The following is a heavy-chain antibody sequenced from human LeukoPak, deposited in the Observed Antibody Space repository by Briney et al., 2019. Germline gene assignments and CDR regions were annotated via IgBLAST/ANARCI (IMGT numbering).Heavy chain of an antibody. D-gene: IGHD3-22*01. J-gene: IGHJ4*02. CDR2: IATTSGAT. Sequence: PGGSLRLSCAASGFTFNNYAMSWVRQAPGKGLEWVSGIATTSGATFHADSVKGRFTISRDNSKNTLYLQMNSLRAEDTAVYYCAKKGYYDGSGYYMYYFDHWGQGTLVTVSS. V-gene: IGHV3-23*01. CDR1: GFTFNNYA. CDR3: AKKGYYDGSGYYMYYFDH.